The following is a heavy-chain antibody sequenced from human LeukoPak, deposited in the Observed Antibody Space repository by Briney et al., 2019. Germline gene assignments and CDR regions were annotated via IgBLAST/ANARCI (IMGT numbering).Heavy chain of an antibody. Sequence: PSETLSLTCAVSGGSISSGGYSWSWIRQPPGKGLEWIGYIYHSGSTYYNPSLKSRVTISVDRSKNQFSLKLSSVTAADTAVYYCARHSGYSYGYRTGSYFDYWGQGTLVTVSS. CDR1: GGSISSGGYS. CDR2: IYHSGST. CDR3: ARHSGYSYGYRTGSYFDY. J-gene: IGHJ4*02. D-gene: IGHD5-18*01. V-gene: IGHV4-30-2*01.